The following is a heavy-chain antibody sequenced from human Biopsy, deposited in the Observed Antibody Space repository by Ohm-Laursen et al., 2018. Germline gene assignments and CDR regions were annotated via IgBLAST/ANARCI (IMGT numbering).Heavy chain of an antibody. V-gene: IGHV1-46*01. D-gene: IGHD6-19*01. Sequence: ASVKVSCKSSGYSFTSYYMHWVRQAPGQGLEWMGMIDPSGSTTSYPQIFQGRVTMTRDTSKSTVYMELSSLRSADTAVYFCARNTGWYGDLYYFDYWGQGTLVTVSS. CDR3: ARNTGWYGDLYYFDY. CDR1: GYSFTSYY. J-gene: IGHJ4*02. CDR2: IDPSGSTT.